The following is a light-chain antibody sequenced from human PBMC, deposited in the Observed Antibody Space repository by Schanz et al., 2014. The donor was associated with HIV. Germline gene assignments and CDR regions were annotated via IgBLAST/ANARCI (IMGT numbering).Light chain of an antibody. V-gene: IGLV2-11*01. J-gene: IGLJ2*01. Sequence: QSALTQPRSVSGSPGQSVTISCTGTSSDVGGYNYVSWYQQHPGKAPKVLIYDVTKRPSGVPDRFSGSKSGKTASLTISGLQAEDEGDYYCAAWDDSLNGVIFGGGTKLTVL. CDR1: SSDVGGYNY. CDR2: DVT. CDR3: AAWDDSLNGVI.